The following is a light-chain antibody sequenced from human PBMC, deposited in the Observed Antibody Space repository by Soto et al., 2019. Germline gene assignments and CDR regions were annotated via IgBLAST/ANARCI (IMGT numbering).Light chain of an antibody. V-gene: IGLV2-23*01. J-gene: IGLJ2*01. Sequence: QSVLTQPASVSGSPGQSITISGTGTSSDVGSYNLVSWYQQYPGKAPKLMIYEGTNRPSGVSNRFSGSKSGNTASLTISGLQAEDEAHYYCSSYAGRVVFGGGTKLTVL. CDR2: EGT. CDR1: SSDVGSYNL. CDR3: SSYAGRVV.